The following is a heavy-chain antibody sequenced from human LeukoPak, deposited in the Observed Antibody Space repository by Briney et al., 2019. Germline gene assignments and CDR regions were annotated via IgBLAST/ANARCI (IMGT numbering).Heavy chain of an antibody. CDR2: ISGSGGST. CDR1: GFTFSSYG. D-gene: IGHD2-2*02. Sequence: PGGSLRLSCAASGFTFSSYGMSWVRQAPGKGLEWVSAISGSGGSTYYADSVKGRFTISRDNSKNTLYLQMNSLRAEDTAVYYCARGGGLGYCSSTSCYIDWGQGTMVTVSS. V-gene: IGHV3-23*01. J-gene: IGHJ3*01. CDR3: ARGGGLGYCSSTSCYID.